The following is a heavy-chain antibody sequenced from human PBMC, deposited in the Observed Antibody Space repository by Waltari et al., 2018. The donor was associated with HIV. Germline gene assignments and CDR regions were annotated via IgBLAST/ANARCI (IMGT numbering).Heavy chain of an antibody. D-gene: IGHD6-13*01. CDR3: ARVYPLAAATNWFDP. V-gene: IGHV1-3*01. J-gene: IGHJ5*02. CDR2: INAGNGNT. Sequence: QVQLVQSGAEVKKPGASVKVSCKASGYTFTSYAMHWVRQAPGQRLEWMGWINAGNGNTKYSQKFQGRVTITRDTSASTAYMELSSLRSEDTAVYYCARVYPLAAATNWFDPWGQGTLVTVSS. CDR1: GYTFTSYA.